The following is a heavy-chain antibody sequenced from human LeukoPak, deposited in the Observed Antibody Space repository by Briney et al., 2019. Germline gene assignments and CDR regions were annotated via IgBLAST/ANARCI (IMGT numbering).Heavy chain of an antibody. V-gene: IGHV1-46*01. CDR2: INPSGGST. J-gene: IGHJ6*04. CDR1: GYTFTSYY. CDR3: ARDPYGSGSSPYYGMDV. D-gene: IGHD3-10*01. Sequence: ASVKVSCKASGYTFTSYYMHWVRQAPGQGLEWMGTINPSGGSTSYAQKFQGRVTMTRDTSTSTVYMELSSLRSEDTAVYYCARDPYGSGSSPYYGMDVWGKGTTVTVSS.